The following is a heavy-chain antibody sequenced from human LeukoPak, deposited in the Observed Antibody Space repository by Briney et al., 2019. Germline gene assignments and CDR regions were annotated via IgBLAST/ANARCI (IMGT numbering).Heavy chain of an antibody. CDR3: ANGGRAHYYYYGMDV. J-gene: IGHJ6*02. D-gene: IGHD1-26*01. CDR2: ISYDGSNK. V-gene: IGHV3-30*18. Sequence: GGSLRLSCAASGFTFSSYGMHWVRQAPGKGLEWVAVISYDGSNKYYADSVKGRFTISRDYSKNTLYLQMNSLRAEDTAVYYCANGGRAHYYYYGMDVWGQGTTVTVSS. CDR1: GFTFSSYG.